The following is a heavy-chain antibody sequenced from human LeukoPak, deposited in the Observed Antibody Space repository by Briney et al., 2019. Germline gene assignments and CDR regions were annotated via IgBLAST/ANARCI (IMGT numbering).Heavy chain of an antibody. J-gene: IGHJ5*02. V-gene: IGHV1-8*02. CDR1: GGTFSSYA. CDR2: MNPNSGNT. D-gene: IGHD3-3*01. CDR3: ARKSLKGLRFLEWLSTNWFDP. Sequence: ASVKVSCKASGGTFSSYAISWVRQATGQGLEWMGWMNPNSGNTGYAQKFQGRVTMTRNTSISTAYMELSSLRSEDTAVYYCARKSLKGLRFLEWLSTNWFDPWGQGTLVTVSS.